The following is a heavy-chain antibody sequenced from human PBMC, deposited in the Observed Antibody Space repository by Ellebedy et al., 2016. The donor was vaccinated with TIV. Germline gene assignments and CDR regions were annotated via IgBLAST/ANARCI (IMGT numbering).Heavy chain of an antibody. CDR2: IVVGSGNT. CDR1: GFTFTSSP. Sequence: SVKVSCXASGFTFTSSPVQWVRQARRQRLEWIGWIVVGSGNTNYAQKFQERVTITRDMSTSTAYMELSSLRSEDTAVYYCAAEGASGDYNSNGMDVWGQGTTVTVSS. J-gene: IGHJ6*02. D-gene: IGHD3-10*01. V-gene: IGHV1-58*01. CDR3: AAEGASGDYNSNGMDV.